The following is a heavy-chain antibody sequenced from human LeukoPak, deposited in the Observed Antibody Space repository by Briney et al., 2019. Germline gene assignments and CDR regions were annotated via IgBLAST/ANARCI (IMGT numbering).Heavy chain of an antibody. D-gene: IGHD2-2*01. V-gene: IGHV1-46*01. Sequence: VASVKVSCKASGYTFTSYYMHWVRQAPGQGLEWMGIINPSGSSTSYAQKFQGRVTMTRDTSTSTVYMELSSLRSEDTAVYYCARVSLPLKGYCSSTSCYRSRSPLDYWGQGTLVTVSS. J-gene: IGHJ4*02. CDR1: GYTFTSYY. CDR3: ARVSLPLKGYCSSTSCYRSRSPLDY. CDR2: INPSGSST.